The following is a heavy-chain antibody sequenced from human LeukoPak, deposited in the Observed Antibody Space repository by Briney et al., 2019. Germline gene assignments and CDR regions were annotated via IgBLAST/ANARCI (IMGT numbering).Heavy chain of an antibody. Sequence: GGSLRLSCAASGFTFSSYSMNWVRQAPGKGLEWVSYISSSSSTIYYADSVKGRFTISRDNAKNSLYLQMNSLRAEDTALYYCAKDIRPSGGGIDYWGQGTLVTVSS. CDR1: GFTFSSYS. V-gene: IGHV3-48*04. J-gene: IGHJ4*02. CDR2: ISSSSSTI. D-gene: IGHD1-26*01. CDR3: AKDIRPSGGGIDY.